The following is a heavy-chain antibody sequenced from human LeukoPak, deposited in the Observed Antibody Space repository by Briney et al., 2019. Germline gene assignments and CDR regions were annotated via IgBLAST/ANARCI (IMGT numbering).Heavy chain of an antibody. D-gene: IGHD5-18*01. V-gene: IGHV4-4*09. J-gene: IGHJ4*02. Sequence: SETLSLTCTVSGGSISSYYWSWIRQPPGKGLEWIGYIYPSGSTNYNPSLESRVTISVDTSRNQFSLKLRSVTAADTAVYYCAREGRGYSYGYLQYYFDYWGQGTLVTVSS. CDR3: AREGRGYSYGYLQYYFDY. CDR1: GGSISSYY. CDR2: IYPSGST.